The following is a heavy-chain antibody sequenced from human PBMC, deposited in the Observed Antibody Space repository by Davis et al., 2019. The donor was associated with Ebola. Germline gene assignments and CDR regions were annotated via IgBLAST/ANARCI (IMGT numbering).Heavy chain of an antibody. J-gene: IGHJ4*02. Sequence: ASVKVSCKASGGTFSSYAISWVQQAPGQGLEWMGIINPGGGSTRYAQKFQGRVTMTRDTSTSTVYMELSSLRSEDTAVYYCARGELELPFDYWGQGTLVTVSS. D-gene: IGHD1-7*01. CDR2: INPGGGST. CDR1: GGTFSSYA. CDR3: ARGELELPFDY. V-gene: IGHV1-46*01.